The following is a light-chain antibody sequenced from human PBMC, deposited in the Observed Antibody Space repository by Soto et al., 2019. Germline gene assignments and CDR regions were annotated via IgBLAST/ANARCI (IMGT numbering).Light chain of an antibody. Sequence: EIVLTQSPGTLSLSPGEGATLSCRASQSVDSNYLAWYQKKPGQAPRLLIYGASSRATGIPDRFSGSGSGTDFTLTISRLKPEDFAVYYCQQYGSFRNTFGGGTKVEIK. J-gene: IGKJ4*01. V-gene: IGKV3-20*01. CDR1: QSVDSNY. CDR3: QQYGSFRNT. CDR2: GAS.